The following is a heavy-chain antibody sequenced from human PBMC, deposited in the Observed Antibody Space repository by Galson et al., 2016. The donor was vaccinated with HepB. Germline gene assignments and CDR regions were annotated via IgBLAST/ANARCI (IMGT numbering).Heavy chain of an antibody. Sequence: SVKVSCKASGYTFTDYYIHWVRQPPGQGLEWMGWINPYSGGTNYAQKFQGWFTMTRDTSINTAYMDLIRLTSEDTAVYYCARKRDGVVVTATRKYYGLDVWGEGTTVTVSS. CDR1: GYTFTDYY. J-gene: IGHJ6*04. D-gene: IGHD2-21*02. CDR3: ARKRDGVVVTATRKYYGLDV. V-gene: IGHV1-2*04. CDR2: INPYSGGT.